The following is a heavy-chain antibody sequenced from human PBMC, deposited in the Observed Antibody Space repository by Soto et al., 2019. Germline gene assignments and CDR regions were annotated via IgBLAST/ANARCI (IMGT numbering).Heavy chain of an antibody. CDR3: ARLGSRYFDWLESWFDP. V-gene: IGHV3-30-3*01. J-gene: IGHJ5*02. D-gene: IGHD3-9*01. Sequence: QVQLVESGGGVVQPGRSLRLSCAASGFTFSSYAMHWVRQAPGKGLEWVAVISYDGSNKYYADSVKGRFTISRDNSKNTLYLQMNSLRAEDTAVYYCARLGSRYFDWLESWFDPWGQGTLVTVSS. CDR2: ISYDGSNK. CDR1: GFTFSSYA.